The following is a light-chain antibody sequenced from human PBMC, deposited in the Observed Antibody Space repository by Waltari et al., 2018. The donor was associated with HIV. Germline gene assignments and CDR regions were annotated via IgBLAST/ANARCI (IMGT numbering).Light chain of an antibody. CDR3: QSYDSSLSGVV. J-gene: IGLJ2*01. CDR2: GNS. V-gene: IGLV1-40*01. CDR1: SSNIGAGYA. Sequence: QSVLTQPPSVSGAPGQRVTISCTGSSSNIGAGYAVHWYPPLPGTAPKPLIYGNSNRPSGVPDRFSGSKSGTSAALAITGLQAEDEADYYCQSYDSSLSGVVFGGGTKLTVL.